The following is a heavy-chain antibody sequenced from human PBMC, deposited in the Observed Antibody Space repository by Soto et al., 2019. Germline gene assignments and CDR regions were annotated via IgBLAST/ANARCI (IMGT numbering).Heavy chain of an antibody. D-gene: IGHD3-10*01. CDR2: FDPEDGET. CDR3: ARRNQGFGELLFAFDI. CDR1: GYTLTELS. Sequence: ASVKVSCKVSGYTLTELSMHWVRQAPGKGLEWMGGFDPEDGETIYAQKFQGRVTMTEDTSTDTAYMELSSLRSEDTAVYYCARRNQGFGELLFAFDIWGQGTMVTVSS. V-gene: IGHV1-24*01. J-gene: IGHJ3*02.